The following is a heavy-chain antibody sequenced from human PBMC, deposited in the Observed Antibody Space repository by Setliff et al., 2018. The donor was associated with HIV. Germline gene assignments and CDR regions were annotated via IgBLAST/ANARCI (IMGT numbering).Heavy chain of an antibody. CDR2: INANTGNP. Sequence: GASVKVSCKASGYSFINYGISWVRQAPGQGLEWMGWINANTGNPTYAQGFTGRFVFSLDTSVSTAYLQISSLKAEDTAVYYCARPLFSIAAAGIDYWGQGTLVTVSS. D-gene: IGHD6-13*01. CDR3: ARPLFSIAAAGIDY. V-gene: IGHV7-4-1*02. CDR1: GYSFINYG. J-gene: IGHJ4*02.